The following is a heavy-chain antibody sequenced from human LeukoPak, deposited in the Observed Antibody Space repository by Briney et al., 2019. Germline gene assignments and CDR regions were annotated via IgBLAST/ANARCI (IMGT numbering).Heavy chain of an antibody. Sequence: PSETLSLTCAVYGGSFSGYYWSWIRQRPGKGLEWIGYIYYSGSTYYNPSLKSRVTISVDTSKNQFSLKLSSVTAADTAVYYCARGVRWLQLSYFDYWGQGTLVTVSS. CDR1: GGSFSGYY. CDR2: IYYSGST. V-gene: IGHV4-31*11. J-gene: IGHJ4*02. CDR3: ARGVRWLQLSYFDY. D-gene: IGHD5-24*01.